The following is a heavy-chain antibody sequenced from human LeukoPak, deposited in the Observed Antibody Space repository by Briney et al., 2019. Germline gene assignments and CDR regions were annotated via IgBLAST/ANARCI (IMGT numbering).Heavy chain of an antibody. CDR2: MYYKGTT. CDR3: VGEEYGRGSYKSSD. D-gene: IGHD3-10*01. V-gene: IGHV4-59*05. Sequence: SETLSLTCTVSGGSFSSYYRSWIRQPPGKGLEWIGSMYYKGTTYYYPSLESRVTISVDMSKSLCSLKLSCVTAADTAVYYCVGEEYGRGSYKSSDWGQGTLVSVSS. CDR1: GGSFSSYY. J-gene: IGHJ4*02.